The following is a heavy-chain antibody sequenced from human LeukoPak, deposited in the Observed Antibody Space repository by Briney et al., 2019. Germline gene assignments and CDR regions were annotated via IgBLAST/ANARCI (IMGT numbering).Heavy chain of an antibody. D-gene: IGHD3-22*01. CDR3: ASQTYYYDSSGYYFTPLGMDV. V-gene: IGHV1-8*01. CDR1: GYTFTSYD. Sequence: GASVKVSCKASGYTFTSYDINWVRQATGQGLEWMGWMNPNSGNTGYAQKFQGRVTMTRNTSISTAYMELSSLRSEDTAVYYCASQTYYYDSSGYYFTPLGMDVWGQGTTVTVSS. J-gene: IGHJ6*02. CDR2: MNPNSGNT.